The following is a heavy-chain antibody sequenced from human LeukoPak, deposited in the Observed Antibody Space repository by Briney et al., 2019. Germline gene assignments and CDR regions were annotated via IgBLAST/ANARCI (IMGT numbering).Heavy chain of an antibody. Sequence: GGSLRLSCTASGFTFSDYTLTWVRQAPGKGLDWVSSISGSSRYIYYADSVKGRFTISRDNAKNSLYLQMNSLRAEDTAVYYCATTPERGSFYFDYWGQGTLVTVSS. J-gene: IGHJ4*02. CDR3: ATTPERGSFYFDY. D-gene: IGHD1-26*01. V-gene: IGHV3-21*01. CDR2: ISGSSRYI. CDR1: GFTFSDYT.